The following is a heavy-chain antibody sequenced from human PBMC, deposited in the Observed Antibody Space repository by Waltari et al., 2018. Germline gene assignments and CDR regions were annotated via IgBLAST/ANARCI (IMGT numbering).Heavy chain of an antibody. J-gene: IGHJ4*02. V-gene: IGHV1-69*10. CDR3: ARRAHVGSHIDY. D-gene: IGHD6-13*01. CDR1: GGTFSSYA. Sequence: QVQLVQSGAEVKKPGSSVKVSCKASGGTFSSYAISWVRQAPGQGLEWMGGIIPSLGIANDAQKFQGRVTITADKSTSTAYMGLSRLRSEDTAVYYCARRAHVGSHIDYWGQGTLVTVSS. CDR2: IIPSLGIA.